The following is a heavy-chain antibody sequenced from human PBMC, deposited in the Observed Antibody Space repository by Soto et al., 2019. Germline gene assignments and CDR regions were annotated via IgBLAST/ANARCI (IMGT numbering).Heavy chain of an antibody. CDR1: GGSISSYY. Sequence: PSETLSLTCTVSGGSISSYYWSWIRQPPGKGLEWIGYIYYSGSTNYNPSLKSRVTISVDTSKNQFSLKLSSVTAADTAVYYCARGEDYYDSSGYYYNYYGMDVWGQGTTVTVS. CDR2: IYYSGST. D-gene: IGHD3-22*01. J-gene: IGHJ6*02. CDR3: ARGEDYYDSSGYYYNYYGMDV. V-gene: IGHV4-59*01.